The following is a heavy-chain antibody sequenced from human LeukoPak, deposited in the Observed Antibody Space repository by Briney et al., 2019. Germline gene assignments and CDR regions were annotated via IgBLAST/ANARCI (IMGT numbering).Heavy chain of an antibody. J-gene: IGHJ4*02. CDR3: ARTPVYYYDSSGYGTGYFDY. V-gene: IGHV3-53*01. D-gene: IGHD3-22*01. CDR1: GFTVSSNY. CDR2: IYSGGST. Sequence: GGSLRLSCAASGFTVSSNYMSWVRQAPGKGLEWVSVIYSGGSTYYADSVEGRFTISRDNSKNTLYLQMNSLRAEDTAVYYCARTPVYYYDSSGYGTGYFDYWGQGTLVTVSS.